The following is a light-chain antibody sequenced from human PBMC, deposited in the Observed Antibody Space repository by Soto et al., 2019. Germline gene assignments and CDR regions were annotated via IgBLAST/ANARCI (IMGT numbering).Light chain of an antibody. V-gene: IGLV1-44*01. Sequence: QPVLTQPPSASGTPGQRVTISCSGSNSNIGSYTVNWYQQLPGTAPKLLIYTNNQRPSGVPDRFSGSKSGTSASLAISGFQSEDEGDYYCATWDDSLNGHVVFGGGTKLTVL. CDR3: ATWDDSLNGHVV. CDR1: NSNIGSYT. CDR2: TNN. J-gene: IGLJ2*01.